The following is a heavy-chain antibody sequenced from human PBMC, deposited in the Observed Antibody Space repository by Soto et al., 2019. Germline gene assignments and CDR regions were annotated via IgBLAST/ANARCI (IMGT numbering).Heavy chain of an antibody. V-gene: IGHV3-23*01. CDR2: ISGSGGST. Sequence: GGSLRLSCAASGFTFSSYAMSWVRQAPGKGLEWVSAISGSGGSTYYAASVKGRFTIYRDNSKNTLYLQMNSLRAEDTAVHYCAKDPVGATLYNWFDPWGQGTLVTVSS. CDR1: GFTFSSYA. D-gene: IGHD1-26*01. J-gene: IGHJ5*02. CDR3: AKDPVGATLYNWFDP.